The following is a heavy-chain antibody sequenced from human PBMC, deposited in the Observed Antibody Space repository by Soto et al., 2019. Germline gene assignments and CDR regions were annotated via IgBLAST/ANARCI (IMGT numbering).Heavy chain of an antibody. CDR2: INHFGST. CDR3: ATVLTPLIVTATYYFDY. CDR1: GGSFSGYY. V-gene: IGHV4-34*01. D-gene: IGHD2-21*02. J-gene: IGHJ4*02. Sequence: SETLSLTCAVYGGSFSGYYWSWFRQPPGKGLEWIGQINHFGSTNYNPSLKSRVTISSDTSKNQFSLKLTSVTAADTAVYYCATVLTPLIVTATYYFDYWGQGALVT.